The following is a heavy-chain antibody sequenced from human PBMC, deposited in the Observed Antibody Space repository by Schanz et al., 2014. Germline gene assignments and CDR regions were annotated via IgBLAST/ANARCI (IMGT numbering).Heavy chain of an antibody. J-gene: IGHJ4*02. D-gene: IGHD3-16*02. Sequence: QVQLVQSGAEVKKPGASVKVSCKASGYTFTSYGISWVRQAPGQGLEWMGWISAYNGNTKYPQKLQGRVTMTTDTSTSTASMELRSLRSDDTAVYYCARDRRVFDRDDLYYFDSWGQGTLVTVSS. CDR2: ISAYNGNT. CDR3: ARDRRVFDRDDLYYFDS. V-gene: IGHV1-18*01. CDR1: GYTFTSYG.